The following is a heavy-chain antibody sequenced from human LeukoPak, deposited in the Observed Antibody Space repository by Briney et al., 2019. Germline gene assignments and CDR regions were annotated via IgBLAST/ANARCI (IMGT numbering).Heavy chain of an antibody. D-gene: IGHD3-9*01. CDR3: VRDHWFSFDR. CDR2: IKPDGSDM. Sequence: QTGGSLRLSCAASGFSFRIHWMSWVRQAPGKGLEWVAKIKPDGSDMWYADSVKGRFTVSKDNAKSSLFLQLNTLRVEDTAVYYCVRDHWFSFDRWGQGTLVTVSS. V-gene: IGHV3-7*01. CDR1: GFSFRIHW. J-gene: IGHJ4*02.